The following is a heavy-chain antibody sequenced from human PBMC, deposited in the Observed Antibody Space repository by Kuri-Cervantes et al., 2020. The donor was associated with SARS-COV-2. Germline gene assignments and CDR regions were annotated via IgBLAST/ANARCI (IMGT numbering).Heavy chain of an antibody. V-gene: IGHV4-39*07. J-gene: IGHJ5*02. CDR3: ARDPNANHNNWFDP. D-gene: IGHD4/OR15-4a*01. CDR1: GGSISSSSYY. Sequence: SETLSLTCTVSGGSISSSSYYWSWIRQPPGKGLEWIGEINHSGSTNYNPSLKSRVTISVDTSKNQFSLKLSSVTAADTAVYYCARDPNANHNNWFDPWGQGTLVTVSS. CDR2: INHSGST.